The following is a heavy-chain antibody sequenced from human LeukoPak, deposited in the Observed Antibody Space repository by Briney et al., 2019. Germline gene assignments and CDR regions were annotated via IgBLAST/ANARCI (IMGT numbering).Heavy chain of an antibody. J-gene: IGHJ4*02. V-gene: IGHV4-39*07. Sequence: IYYPGSTYYNPSLKSRVTISLDTSQNQFSLRLSSVTAADTAVDYCASSAVRGSSGWGDFDYWGQGSLVTVSS. CDR3: ASSAVRGSSGWGDFDY. D-gene: IGHD6-19*01. CDR2: IYYPGST.